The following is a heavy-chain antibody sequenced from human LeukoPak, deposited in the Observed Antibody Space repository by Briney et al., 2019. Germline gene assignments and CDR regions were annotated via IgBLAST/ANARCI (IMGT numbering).Heavy chain of an antibody. Sequence: ASVKVSCKASGYTFTSYDINWVRQATGQGLEWMGWMNPNSGNTGYAQKFQGRVTMTRDTSTSTVYMELSSLRSEDTAVYYCARDVETYYYDSSGYYFDYWGQGTLVTVSS. J-gene: IGHJ4*02. CDR3: ARDVETYYYDSSGYYFDY. V-gene: IGHV1-8*01. CDR2: MNPNSGNT. CDR1: GYTFTSYD. D-gene: IGHD3-22*01.